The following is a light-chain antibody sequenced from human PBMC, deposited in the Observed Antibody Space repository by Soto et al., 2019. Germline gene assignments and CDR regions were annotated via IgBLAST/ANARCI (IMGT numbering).Light chain of an antibody. CDR2: AAS. Sequence: HMTQSQSSLSATLGDRVPIACRASQSISSWLAWYQQKPGKAPKLLIYAASTLQSGVPSRFSGSGSGTDFTLTFSCLQSEDFATYYCQQYYSYPGFGQGTRLEIK. V-gene: IGKV1-8*01. CDR1: QSISSW. CDR3: QQYYSYPG. J-gene: IGKJ5*01.